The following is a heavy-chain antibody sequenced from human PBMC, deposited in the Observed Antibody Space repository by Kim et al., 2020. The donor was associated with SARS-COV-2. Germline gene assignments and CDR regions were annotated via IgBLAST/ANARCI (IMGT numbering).Heavy chain of an antibody. J-gene: IGHJ6*04. CDR1: GFTFSSYA. D-gene: IGHD5-12*01. CDR2: ISYDGSNK. Sequence: GGSLRLSCAASGFTFSSYAMHWVRQAPGKGLEWVAVISYDGSNKYYADSVKGRFTISRDNSKNTLYLQMNSLRAEDTAVYYCARLKLEMATINGYYYGMDVWGKGTTVTGAS. V-gene: IGHV3-30*04. CDR3: ARLKLEMATINGYYYGMDV.